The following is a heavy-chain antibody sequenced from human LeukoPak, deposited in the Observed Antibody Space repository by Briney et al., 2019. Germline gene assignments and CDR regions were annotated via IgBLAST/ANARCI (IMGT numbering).Heavy chain of an antibody. CDR1: GGSISSYY. CDR3: ARVGWELNNWFDP. D-gene: IGHD1-26*01. Sequence: SETLSLTCAVSGGSISSYYWSWIRQPPGKGLEWIGYIYYSGSTNYNPSLKSRVTISVDTSKNQFSLKLSSVTAAGTAVYYCARVGWELNNWFDPWGQGTLVTVSS. V-gene: IGHV4-59*01. CDR2: IYYSGST. J-gene: IGHJ5*02.